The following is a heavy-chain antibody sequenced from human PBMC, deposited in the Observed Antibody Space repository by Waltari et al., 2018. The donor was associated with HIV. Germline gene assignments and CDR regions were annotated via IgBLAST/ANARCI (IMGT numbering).Heavy chain of an antibody. Sequence: EVQLAESGGAVVQPGGSLRLSCSASGFTFGEYSVHWLRQAPGKGLQWVSLISWNGGSIHYEDSVEGRFTVSRDNNRKSVFLQMTSLRPDDTAVYFCARATCGGDCNLLDFWGHGTQVTVSS. CDR3: ARATCGGDCNLLDF. D-gene: IGHD2-21*02. CDR2: ISWNGGSI. CDR1: GFTFGEYS. J-gene: IGHJ4*03. V-gene: IGHV3-43*01.